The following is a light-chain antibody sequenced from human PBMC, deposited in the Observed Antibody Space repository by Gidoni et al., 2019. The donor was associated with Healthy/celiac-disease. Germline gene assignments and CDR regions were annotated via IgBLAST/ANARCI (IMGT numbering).Light chain of an antibody. CDR1: SSDVGSYNL. V-gene: IGLV2-23*01. Sequence: QSALTLPASVSGSPGLSITISCTGTSSDVGSYNLGSWYQQHPGKAPKLVIYEGSKRPSGVSNRFSDSKSGNTASLSISELQAADEADYYCCSYAGSSTLVFGTGTKVTVL. J-gene: IGLJ1*01. CDR2: EGS. CDR3: CSYAGSSTLV.